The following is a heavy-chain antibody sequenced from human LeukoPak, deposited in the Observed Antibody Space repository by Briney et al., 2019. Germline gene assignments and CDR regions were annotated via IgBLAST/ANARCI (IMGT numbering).Heavy chain of an antibody. D-gene: IGHD6-19*01. CDR3: ARDLGVVVAGTGGYFDY. V-gene: IGHV4-59*01. CDR1: GGSISSYY. CDR2: IHYSGST. Sequence: SETLSLTCTVSGGSISSYYWSWIRQPPGKGLEWIGYIHYSGSTNYNPSLKSRVTISVDTSKNQFSLKLSSVTAADTAVYYCARDLGVVVAGTGGYFDYWGQGTLVTVSS. J-gene: IGHJ4*02.